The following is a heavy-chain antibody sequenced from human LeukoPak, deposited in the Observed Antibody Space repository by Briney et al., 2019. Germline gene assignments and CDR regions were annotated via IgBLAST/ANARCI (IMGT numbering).Heavy chain of an antibody. CDR1: GFTFGNSW. CDR2: INADGRTT. CDR3: VVVVEPPDSDGFDV. D-gene: IGHD1-14*01. J-gene: IGHJ3*01. Sequence: GGSLRLSCAASGFTFGNSWVHWVRQAPGKGLVWFSLINADGRTTTYADSVKGRFTISRDNARNTVSLQMNSLTIEDTAVYYCVVVVEPPDSDGFDVWGQGTMITVSS. V-gene: IGHV3-74*01.